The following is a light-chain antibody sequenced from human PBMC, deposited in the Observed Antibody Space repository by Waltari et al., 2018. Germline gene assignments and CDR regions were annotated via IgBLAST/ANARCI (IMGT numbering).Light chain of an antibody. Sequence: SYVLTQPPSVSVAPGKAARITCGGNSIGSRSVHWYQQKPGQAPVLVIYYDSDRPSGIPERISGSKSGNTATLTISRVEARDEAAYYCQLWESGSDRVVFGGGTKLTVL. J-gene: IGLJ2*01. CDR2: YDS. CDR3: QLWESGSDRVV. V-gene: IGLV3-21*01. CDR1: SIGSRS.